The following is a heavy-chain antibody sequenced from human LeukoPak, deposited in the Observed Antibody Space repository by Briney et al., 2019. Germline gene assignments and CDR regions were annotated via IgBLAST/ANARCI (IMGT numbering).Heavy chain of an antibody. J-gene: IGHJ4*02. CDR2: ISAYNGNT. D-gene: IGHD2-2*01. V-gene: IGHV1-18*01. CDR1: GYTFTSYG. CDR3: ARGPDIVVVPAAGLDY. Sequence: ASVKASCKASGYTFTSYGISWVRQAPGQGLEWMGWISAYNGNTNYTQKLQGRVTMTTDTSTSTAYMELRSLRSDDTAVYYCARGPDIVVVPAAGLDYWGQGTLVTVSS.